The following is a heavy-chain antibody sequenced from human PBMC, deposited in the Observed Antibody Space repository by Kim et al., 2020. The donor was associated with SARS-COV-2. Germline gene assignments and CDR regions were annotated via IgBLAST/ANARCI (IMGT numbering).Heavy chain of an antibody. Sequence: SETLSLTCTVSGGSISSYYWSWIRQPPGKGLEWIGYIYYSGSTNYNPSLKSRVTISVDTSKNQFSLKLSSVTAADTAVYYCARGTIPYYDSSGYYDYWGQGTLVTVSS. CDR3: ARGTIPYYDSSGYYDY. CDR1: GGSISSYY. D-gene: IGHD3-22*01. V-gene: IGHV4-59*01. CDR2: IYYSGST. J-gene: IGHJ4*02.